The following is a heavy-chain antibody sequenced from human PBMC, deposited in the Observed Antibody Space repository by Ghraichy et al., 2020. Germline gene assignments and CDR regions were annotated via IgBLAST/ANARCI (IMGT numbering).Heavy chain of an antibody. CDR1: GFSISGSH. CDR2: IRSRVDNYAA. CDR3: TRQTDSCHDY. J-gene: IGHJ4*02. V-gene: IGHV3-73*01. D-gene: IGHD2-2*01. Sequence: GESLNISCAAPGFSISGSHMHWVRQASGKGLEWVGHIRSRVDNYAAAYGASVEGRFTITRDESENKVFLQMHSLKIEDTAVYYCTRQTDSCHDYWGQGTLVTVSS.